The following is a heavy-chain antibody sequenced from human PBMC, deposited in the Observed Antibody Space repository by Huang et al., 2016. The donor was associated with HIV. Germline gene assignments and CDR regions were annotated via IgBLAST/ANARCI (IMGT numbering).Heavy chain of an antibody. D-gene: IGHD1-26*01. CDR3: AKDGADEEWDIDY. CDR2: ISYDGSNK. V-gene: IGHV3-30*18. CDR1: GFSFSTSG. J-gene: IGHJ4*02. Sequence: VQLVESGGGVVQPGRSLRLACAASGFSFSTSGLHWVRQAGGEGLEWVAVISYDGSNKYYAHSVKGRFTISRDTSENKVYLQMNSLRHEDTAVYYCAKDGADEEWDIDYWGQGTLVTVSS.